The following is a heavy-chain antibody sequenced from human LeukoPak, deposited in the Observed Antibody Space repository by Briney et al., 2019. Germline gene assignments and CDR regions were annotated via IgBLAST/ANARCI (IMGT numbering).Heavy chain of an antibody. CDR3: AKDSEYQLLRLSYYMDV. J-gene: IGHJ6*03. Sequence: GGSLRLSCAASGFTFSSYAMSWVRQAPGKGLEWVSAISGSGGSTYYADSVKGRFTISRDNSKNTLYLQMKSLRAEDTAVYYCAKDSEYQLLRLSYYMDVWGKGTTVTVSS. D-gene: IGHD2-2*01. CDR1: GFTFSSYA. CDR2: ISGSGGST. V-gene: IGHV3-23*01.